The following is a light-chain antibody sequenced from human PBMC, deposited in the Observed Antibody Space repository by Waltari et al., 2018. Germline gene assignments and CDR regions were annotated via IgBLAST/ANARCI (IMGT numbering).Light chain of an antibody. CDR3: QHYVRLPAT. Sequence: EIVLTQSPGTLSLSPGERVTLSCRASQSVSSALAWYHQKPGQAPRLLMYGASSRATCISDRFSGSGSGTDFRLTISRLDPEDFAVYYCQHYVRLPATFGQGTKVEIK. J-gene: IGKJ1*01. V-gene: IGKV3-20*01. CDR2: GAS. CDR1: QSVSSA.